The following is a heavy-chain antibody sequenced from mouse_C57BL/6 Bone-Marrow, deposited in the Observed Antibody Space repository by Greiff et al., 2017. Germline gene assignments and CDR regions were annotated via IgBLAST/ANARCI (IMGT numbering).Heavy chain of an antibody. CDR2: INPSNGGT. V-gene: IGHV1-53*01. CDR1: GYTFTSYW. J-gene: IGHJ3*01. CDR3: ARSETPAWFAY. Sequence: QVQLQQPGTELVKPGASVKLSCQASGYTFTSYWMHWVKPRPGPGLAWIGNINPSNGGTNYNEKFKSKATLTVDKSSSTAYMQLSSLTAEDSAVYYCARSETPAWFAYWGQGTLVTVSA.